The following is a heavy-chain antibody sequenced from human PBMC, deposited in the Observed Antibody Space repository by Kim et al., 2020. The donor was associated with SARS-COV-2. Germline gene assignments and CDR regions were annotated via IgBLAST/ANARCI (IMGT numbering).Heavy chain of an antibody. CDR2: IYYSGST. CDR3: ARRCSSTDCSLGSQNWFYP. J-gene: IGHJ5*02. V-gene: IGHV4-59*01. Sequence: SETLSLTCTVSGGSISSYYWSWIRQPPGKGLEWIGYIYYSGSTNYNPYLKSLFTISVDTSKNQFSLKLSSVTGADTAVYYCARRCSSTDCSLGSQNWFYPWGPGTLVTVSP. D-gene: IGHD2-2*01. CDR1: GGSISSYY.